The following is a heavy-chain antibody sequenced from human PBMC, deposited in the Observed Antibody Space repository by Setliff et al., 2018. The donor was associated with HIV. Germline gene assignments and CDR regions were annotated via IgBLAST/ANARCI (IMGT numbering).Heavy chain of an antibody. CDR2: ISTTGNT. CDR1: GDSISRGSYF. Sequence: PSETLSLTCTVSGDSISRGSYFWIWIRQPAGKGLEWIGHISTTGNTYYNPSLKSRLTISVDTSRNLFSLHLSSVTAADTAVYYCARLFSGSPGDYWGQGTLVTVSS. V-gene: IGHV4-61*09. J-gene: IGHJ4*02. CDR3: ARLFSGSPGDY. D-gene: IGHD3-10*01.